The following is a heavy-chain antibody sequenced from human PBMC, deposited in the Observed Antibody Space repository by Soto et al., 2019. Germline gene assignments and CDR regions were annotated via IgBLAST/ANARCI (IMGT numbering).Heavy chain of an antibody. CDR1: GGSVTDTTYF. CDR3: ARRRYAGYSYGLYWFDP. V-gene: IGHV4-39*01. CDR2: IYYSGTT. D-gene: IGHD5-18*01. Sequence: SETLSLTCVVSGGSVTDTTYFWGWIRQPPGKGPEWIGSIYYSGTTYSNPSLKSRLTMSIDTSKNQFSLKLSSVTAADTAVYYCARRRYAGYSYGLYWFDPWGQGALVTVSS. J-gene: IGHJ5*02.